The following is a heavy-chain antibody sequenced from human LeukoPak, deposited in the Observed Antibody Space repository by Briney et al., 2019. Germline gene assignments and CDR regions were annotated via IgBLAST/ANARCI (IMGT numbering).Heavy chain of an antibody. J-gene: IGHJ4*02. Sequence: ASVKVSCKASGGTFSSYAISWVRQAPGQGLEWMGRITPIFGTANYAQKFQGRVTTTTDESTSTAYMELSSLRSEDTAVYYCASVYKYYDILTGLEDWGQGTLVAVSS. CDR2: ITPIFGTA. V-gene: IGHV1-69*05. D-gene: IGHD3-9*01. CDR1: GGTFSSYA. CDR3: ASVYKYYDILTGLED.